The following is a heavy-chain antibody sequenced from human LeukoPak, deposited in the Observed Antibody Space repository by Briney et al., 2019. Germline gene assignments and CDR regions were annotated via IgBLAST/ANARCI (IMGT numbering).Heavy chain of an antibody. D-gene: IGHD5-24*01. V-gene: IGHV4-61*02. Sequence: PSETLSLTCTVSGGSISSGSYYWSWIRRPAGKGLEWIGRIYTSGSTNYNPSLKSRVTISVDTSKNQFSLKLSSVTAADTAVYYCAREGGGYNLFDYWGQGTLVTVSS. J-gene: IGHJ4*02. CDR2: IYTSGST. CDR3: AREGGGYNLFDY. CDR1: GGSISSGSYY.